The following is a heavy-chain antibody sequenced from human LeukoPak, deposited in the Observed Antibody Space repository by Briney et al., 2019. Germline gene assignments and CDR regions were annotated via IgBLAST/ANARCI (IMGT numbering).Heavy chain of an antibody. J-gene: IGHJ3*02. CDR1: GYTFTSYD. V-gene: IGHV1-8*01. Sequence: GASVKVSCKASGYTFTSYDINWVRQATGQGLEWMGWMNPNSGNTGYAQKFQGRVTMTTDTSTSTAYMELRSLRSDDTAVYYCARERPYYYDSSGSPLDAFDIWGQGTMVTVSS. CDR3: ARERPYYYDSSGSPLDAFDI. CDR2: MNPNSGNT. D-gene: IGHD3-22*01.